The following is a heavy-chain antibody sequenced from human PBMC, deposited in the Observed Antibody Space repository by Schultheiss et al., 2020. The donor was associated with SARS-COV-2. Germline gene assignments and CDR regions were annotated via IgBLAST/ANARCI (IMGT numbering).Heavy chain of an antibody. CDR2: IIPIFGTA. V-gene: IGHV1-18*01. CDR1: GYTFTSYG. D-gene: IGHD3-16*01. J-gene: IGHJ4*02. CDR3: AKVEDYVWGSFFDY. Sequence: ASVKVSCKASGYTFTSYGISWVRQAPGQGLEWMGGIIPIFGTANYAQKLQGRVTMTTDTSTSTAYMELSSLRSEDTAVYYCAKVEDYVWGSFFDYWGQGTLVTVSS.